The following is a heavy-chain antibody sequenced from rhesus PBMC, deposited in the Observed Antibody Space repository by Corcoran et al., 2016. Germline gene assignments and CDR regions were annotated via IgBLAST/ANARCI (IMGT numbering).Heavy chain of an antibody. Sequence: QVQLQESGPGVVKPSETLSLTCAVSGGPIIDSYRSRWIRPPPGTGLEWMGDIDSSSTSTNYNPSLKSRVTISKDTSKNQFSLKLSSVTAADKAVYYWAREEYSGSYYPDYWGQGVLVTVSS. V-gene: IGHV4S10*01. CDR1: GGPIIDSYR. CDR2: IDSSSTST. D-gene: IGHD3-16*01. CDR3: AREEYSGSYYPDY. J-gene: IGHJ4*01.